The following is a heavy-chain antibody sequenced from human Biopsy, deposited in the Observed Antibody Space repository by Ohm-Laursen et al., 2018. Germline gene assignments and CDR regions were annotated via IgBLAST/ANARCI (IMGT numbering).Heavy chain of an antibody. CDR1: GDSIRNYY. D-gene: IGHD2/OR15-2a*01. V-gene: IGHV4-4*07. CDR2: IYPSGGT. J-gene: IGHJ3*02. CDR3: AGRVLGPANDAFDI. Sequence: SVTLSFTCTVSGDSIRNYYWSWIRQAAGKGLEWIGRIYPSGGTIYNPSLKSRITMSEDTSKIHFSLNLISVTAADTAVYYCAGRVLGPANDAFDIWGQGTMVTVSS.